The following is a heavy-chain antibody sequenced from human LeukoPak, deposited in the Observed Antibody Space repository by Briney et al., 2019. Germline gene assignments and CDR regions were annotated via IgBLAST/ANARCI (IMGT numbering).Heavy chain of an antibody. CDR2: ISAYNGNT. CDR3: ARDYYDSSGYYSPPLGY. V-gene: IGHV1-18*01. CDR1: GYTFTSYG. J-gene: IGHJ4*02. Sequence: AASVKVSCKASGYTFTSYGISWVRQAPGQGLEWMGWISAYNGNTNYAQKLQGRVTMTTDTSTSTAYMELRSLRSDDTAVYYCARDYYDSSGYYSPPLGYWGQGTLVTVSS. D-gene: IGHD3-22*01.